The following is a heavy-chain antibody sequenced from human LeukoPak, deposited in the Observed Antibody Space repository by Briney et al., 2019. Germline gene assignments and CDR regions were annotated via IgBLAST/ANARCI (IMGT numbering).Heavy chain of an antibody. CDR3: ARPRTGYYYYFDY. Sequence: MSSETLSLTCAVYGGSFSGYYWSWIRQPPGKGLEWIGEINHSGSTNYNPSLKSRVTISVDTSKNQFSLKLSSVTAADTAVYYCARPRTGYYYYFDYWGQGTLVTVSS. V-gene: IGHV4-34*01. J-gene: IGHJ4*02. D-gene: IGHD3/OR15-3a*01. CDR2: INHSGST. CDR1: GGSFSGYY.